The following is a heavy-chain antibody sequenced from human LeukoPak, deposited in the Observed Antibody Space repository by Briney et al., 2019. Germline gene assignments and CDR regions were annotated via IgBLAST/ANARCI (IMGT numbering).Heavy chain of an antibody. V-gene: IGHV3-30*18. CDR2: VSDDGRRT. Sequence: GGSLRLSCAASGFTFRNYGIHWVRQAPGLGLEWVAVVSDDGRRTYYADSVKGRFTVSRDNLKNSMNLEMNSLRPEDTAVYYCVKEGSALREGLVPLLFAVDLWGPGTLVTVSS. J-gene: IGHJ3*01. D-gene: IGHD2-21*02. CDR1: GFTFRNYG. CDR3: VKEGSALREGLVPLLFAVDL.